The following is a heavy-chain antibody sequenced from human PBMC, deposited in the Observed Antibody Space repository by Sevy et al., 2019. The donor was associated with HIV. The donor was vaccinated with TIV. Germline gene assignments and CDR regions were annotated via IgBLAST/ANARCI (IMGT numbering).Heavy chain of an antibody. V-gene: IGHV4-59*08. CDR3: AGDNAWVRGYS. CDR2: IYYNGNT. Sequence: SETLSLTCTVSGGSITSLYWGWIRQPPGKGLEWIVNIYYNGNTNYNPSLKSRVTISLDTSKNQFSLRLSSVTAADTAIYYLAGDNAWVRGYSWCQGTLVTVSS. J-gene: IGHJ4*02. CDR1: GGSITSLY. D-gene: IGHD1-26*01.